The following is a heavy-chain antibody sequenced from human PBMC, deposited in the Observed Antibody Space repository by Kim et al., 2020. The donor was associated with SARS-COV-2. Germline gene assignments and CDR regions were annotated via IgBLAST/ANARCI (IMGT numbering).Heavy chain of an antibody. J-gene: IGHJ4*01. CDR1: GFTFSSYG. CDR3: ARDLRGIVGATGIFDY. Sequence: GGSLRLSCAASGFTFSSYGMHWVRQAPGKGLEWVAVISYDGSNKYYADSVKGRFTISRDNSKNTLYLQMNSLRAEDTAVYYCARDLRGIVGATGIFDYWG. D-gene: IGHD1-26*01. CDR2: ISYDGSNK. V-gene: IGHV3-33*05.